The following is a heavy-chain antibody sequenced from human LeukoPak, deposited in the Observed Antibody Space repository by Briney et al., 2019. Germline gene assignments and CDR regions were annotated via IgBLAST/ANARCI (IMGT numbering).Heavy chain of an antibody. CDR3: ARSEAMVRGVTGSSRYYYYYYMDV. V-gene: IGHV3-7*01. CDR2: IKQDGSEK. Sequence: GGSLRLSCAASGFTFSSYWMSWVRQAPGKGLEWVANIKQDGSEKYYVDSVKGRFTISRDNAKNSLYLQMNSLRAEDTAVYYCARSEAMVRGVTGSSRYYYYYYMDVWGKGTTVTISS. D-gene: IGHD3-10*01. J-gene: IGHJ6*03. CDR1: GFTFSSYW.